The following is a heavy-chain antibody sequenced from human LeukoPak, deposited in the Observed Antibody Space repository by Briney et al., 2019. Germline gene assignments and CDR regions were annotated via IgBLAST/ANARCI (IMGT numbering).Heavy chain of an antibody. CDR3: AKDLTTGTLSSDY. CDR2: ISYDGSNK. Sequence: GSLRLSCAASGFTFSSYGMHWVRQAPGKGMEWVAVISYDGSNKYYADSVKGRFTISRDNSKNTLYLQMNSLRAEDTAVYYCAKDLTTGTLSSDYWGQGTLVTVSS. J-gene: IGHJ4*02. V-gene: IGHV3-30*18. D-gene: IGHD1-1*01. CDR1: GFTFSSYG.